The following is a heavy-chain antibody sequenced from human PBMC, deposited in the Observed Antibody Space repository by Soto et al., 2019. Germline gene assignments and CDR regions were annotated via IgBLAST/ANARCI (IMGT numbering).Heavy chain of an antibody. D-gene: IGHD2-8*02. J-gene: IGHJ6*02. CDR1: GGTFSSYA. V-gene: IGHV1-69*12. CDR3: ATHWTGVPRYYYGMDV. CDR2: IIPIFGTA. Sequence: QVQLVQSGAEVKKPASSVKVSCKASGGTFSSYAISWVRQAPGQGLEWMGGIIPIFGTADYAQKFQGRVTITADESTSTAYMDVSSLRSEDTAVYYCATHWTGVPRYYYGMDVWGQGTTVTVSS.